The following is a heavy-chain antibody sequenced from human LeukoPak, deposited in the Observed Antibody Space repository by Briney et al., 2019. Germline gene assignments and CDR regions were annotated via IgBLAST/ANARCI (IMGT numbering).Heavy chain of an antibody. CDR2: IYYSGST. Sequence: SETLSLTCTVSGGSISSGDYYWSWIRQPPGKGLEWIGYIYYSGSTYYNPSLKSRVTISVDTSKSQLSLKLSSVTAADTAVYYCARDSSYYDSRGPDAFDIWGKGTMVTVSS. CDR3: ARDSSYYDSRGPDAFDI. V-gene: IGHV4-30-4*01. J-gene: IGHJ3*02. D-gene: IGHD3-22*01. CDR1: GGSISSGDYY.